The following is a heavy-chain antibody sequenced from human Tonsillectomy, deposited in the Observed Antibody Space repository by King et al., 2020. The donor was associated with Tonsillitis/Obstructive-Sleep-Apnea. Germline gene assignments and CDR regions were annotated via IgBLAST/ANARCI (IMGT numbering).Heavy chain of an antibody. Sequence: VQLVESGGGLVQPGGSLRLSCSASGFTFSSYAMHWVRQAPGKGLEYVSAISSNGGSTYYADSVKGRFTISRDNSKNTLYLQMSSLRAEDTAVYYCGWLPSVGVDYWGQGTLVTVSS. V-gene: IGHV3-64D*09. CDR1: GFTFSSYA. J-gene: IGHJ4*02. D-gene: IGHD5-24*01. CDR3: GWLPSVGVDY. CDR2: ISSNGGST.